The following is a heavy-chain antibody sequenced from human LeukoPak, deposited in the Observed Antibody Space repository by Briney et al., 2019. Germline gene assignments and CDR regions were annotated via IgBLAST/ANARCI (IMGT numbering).Heavy chain of an antibody. CDR3: ARGMGRNWSHGY. Sequence: GGSLRLSCAVSGSILGNDYMSWVRQAPGKGLEWVSLIYNDGRTLYADSVRGRFTISRDNSKNTLYLQMNSLRGDDTAVYYCARGMGRNWSHGYWGQGTLVTVSS. V-gene: IGHV3-53*01. J-gene: IGHJ4*02. CDR2: IYNDGRT. D-gene: IGHD2-8*01. CDR1: GSILGNDY.